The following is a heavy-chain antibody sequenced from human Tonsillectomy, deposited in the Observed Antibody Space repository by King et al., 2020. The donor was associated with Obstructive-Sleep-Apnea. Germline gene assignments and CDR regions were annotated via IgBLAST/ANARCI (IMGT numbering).Heavy chain of an antibody. CDR2: ISYSGST. Sequence: VQLQESGPGLVKPSETLSLTCTVSGDSISSYFWSWVRQPPGQGLEWVGYISYSGSTNYNPSLKSPVTISVDTSKNQFSLTLSSVTAADTAVYYCARSESGWYFDLWGRGTLVTVSS. V-gene: IGHV4-59*08. D-gene: IGHD3-10*01. CDR3: ARSESGWYFDL. J-gene: IGHJ2*01. CDR1: GDSISSYF.